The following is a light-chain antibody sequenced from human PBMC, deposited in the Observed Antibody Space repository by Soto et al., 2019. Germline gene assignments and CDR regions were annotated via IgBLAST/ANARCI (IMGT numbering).Light chain of an antibody. CDR2: DNS. CDR1: SSNIGAGYD. CDR3: QSSDSSLSGWV. J-gene: IGLJ3*02. Sequence: QSVLTQPPSVSGAPGQRVTISCTGSSSNIGAGYDVHWYQQLPGTAPKLLIYDNSNRPSGVPDRFSGSKSGTSASLAITGRRAEDEADYYCQSSDSSLSGWVFGGGTKLTVL. V-gene: IGLV1-40*01.